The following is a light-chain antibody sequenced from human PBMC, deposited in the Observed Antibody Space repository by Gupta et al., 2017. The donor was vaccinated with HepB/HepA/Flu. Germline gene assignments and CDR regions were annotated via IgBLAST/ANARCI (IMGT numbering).Light chain of an antibody. CDR1: SSNIGAGSD. J-gene: IGLJ2*01. CDR3: QSYASSLSVV. V-gene: IGLV1-40*01. Sequence: QSVLTQPPSMSGAPGQRVTIACPGSSSNIGAGSDVHWSQHLPATPLKLLIYGNSNRPSGVPDRFSASKAGTAASLAITGLPEEDAADYYGQSYASSLSVVFGGGTKLTVL. CDR2: GNS.